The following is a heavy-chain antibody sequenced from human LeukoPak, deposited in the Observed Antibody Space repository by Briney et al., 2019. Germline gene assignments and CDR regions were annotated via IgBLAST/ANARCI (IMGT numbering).Heavy chain of an antibody. CDR2: INPNSGGT. Sequence: ASVKVSCKASGYTFTGYYMHWVRQAPGQGLEWMGWINPNSGGTNYAQKFQGRVTMTRDTSVSTAYMELSRLRSDDTAVYYCARGGGYKERPFDYWGQGTLVTVSS. CDR3: ARGGGYKERPFDY. CDR1: GYTFTGYY. J-gene: IGHJ4*02. D-gene: IGHD3-16*01. V-gene: IGHV1-2*02.